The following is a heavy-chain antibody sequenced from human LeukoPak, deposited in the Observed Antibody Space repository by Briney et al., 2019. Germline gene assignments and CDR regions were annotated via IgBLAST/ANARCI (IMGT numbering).Heavy chain of an antibody. CDR3: ARDHPKYYFDY. CDR1: GFTFSSYE. V-gene: IGHV3-48*03. CDR2: ISSSGSTI. Sequence: PGGSLRLSCAASGFTFSSYEMNWVRLAPGKGLEWVSYISSSGSTIYYADSVKGRFTISRDNAKNSLYLQMNSLRAEDTAVYYCARDHPKYYFDYWGQGTLVTVSS. J-gene: IGHJ4*02.